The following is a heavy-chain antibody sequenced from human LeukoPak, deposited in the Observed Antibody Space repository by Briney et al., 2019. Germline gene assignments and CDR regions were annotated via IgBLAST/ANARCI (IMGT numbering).Heavy chain of an antibody. Sequence: PGTSLRLSCTASGFNFGIYGMHWVRQAPGKGLEWVAVMWDDGTNEYYVESVKGRFTISRDNGKNTLYLQMNSLRAEDTAVYYCARAREFGAFDIWGQGTMVTVSS. CDR2: MWDDGTNE. CDR1: GFNFGIYG. D-gene: IGHD3-10*01. J-gene: IGHJ3*02. V-gene: IGHV3-33*01. CDR3: ARAREFGAFDI.